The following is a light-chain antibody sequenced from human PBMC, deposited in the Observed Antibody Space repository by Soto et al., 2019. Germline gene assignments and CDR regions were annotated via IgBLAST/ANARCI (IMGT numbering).Light chain of an antibody. CDR3: QQYNSPYT. CDR1: QTISSW. J-gene: IGKJ2*01. CDR2: KAS. V-gene: IGKV1-5*03. Sequence: DIQMTQSPSTLSASVGDRVTITCRASQTISSWLAWYQQKPGKAPKLLIYKASSLESGVPSRLSGSCAGTEFTLTISSLRPDDFAAYYCQQYNSPYTFGQGTKLEIK.